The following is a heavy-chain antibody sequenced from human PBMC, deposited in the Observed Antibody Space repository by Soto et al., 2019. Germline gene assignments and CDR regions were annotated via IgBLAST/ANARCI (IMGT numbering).Heavy chain of an antibody. Sequence: QVQLVQSGAEVKKPGSSVKVSCKASGGTFSSYAISWVRQAPGQGLEWMGGIIPIYGTADYAQNFQGRVTIPADESTSTAYMDLSSVRSEDTAVFYCARGVLEIGARRSYCYGLDVWGQGATVTVSS. CDR1: GGTFSSYA. J-gene: IGHJ6*02. CDR2: IIPIYGTA. D-gene: IGHD6-6*01. V-gene: IGHV1-69*01. CDR3: ARGVLEIGARRSYCYGLDV.